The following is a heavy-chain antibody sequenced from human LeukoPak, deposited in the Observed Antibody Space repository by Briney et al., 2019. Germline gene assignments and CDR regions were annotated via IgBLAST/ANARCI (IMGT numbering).Heavy chain of an antibody. V-gene: IGHV3-30*02. CDR2: IRYDGSNK. J-gene: IGHJ2*01. D-gene: IGHD4-17*01. CDR3: ASTIVTTVYPPGWYFDL. CDR1: GFTFSSYG. Sequence: PGGSLRLSCAASGFTFSSYGMHWVRQAPGKGLEWVAFIRYDGSNKYYADSVKGRFTISRDNTKSSLFLQMDSLRAEDTAVYYCASTIVTTVYPPGWYFDLWGRGTQVTVSS.